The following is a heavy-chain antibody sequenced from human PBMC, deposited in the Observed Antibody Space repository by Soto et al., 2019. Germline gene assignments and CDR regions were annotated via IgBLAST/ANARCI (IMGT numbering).Heavy chain of an antibody. CDR1: GFTFSSYA. D-gene: IGHD6-19*01. CDR2: ISGSGVST. CDR3: AKEVGYSSGYDYFDY. V-gene: IGHV3-23*01. J-gene: IGHJ4*02. Sequence: GGSLRLSCAASGFTFSSYAMSWVHQAPGKGLEWVSGISGSGVSTHYADSVKGRFTISRDNSKNTLYLQMNSLRAEDTAAYYCAKEVGYSSGYDYFDYWGQGTLVTVSS.